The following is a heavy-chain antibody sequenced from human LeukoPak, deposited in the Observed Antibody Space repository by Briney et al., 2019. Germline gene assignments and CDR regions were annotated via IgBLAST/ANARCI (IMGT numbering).Heavy chain of an antibody. CDR1: GFTFDEYG. Sequence: GGSLRLSCAASGFTFDEYGMSWVRQAPGKGLEWVANIKQDGSEKYYVDSVKGRFTISRDNAKNSLYLQMNSLRAEDTAVYYCAKDRGKFGSFDYWGQGTLVTISS. CDR2: IKQDGSEK. CDR3: AKDRGKFGSFDY. J-gene: IGHJ4*02. D-gene: IGHD3-10*01. V-gene: IGHV3-7*03.